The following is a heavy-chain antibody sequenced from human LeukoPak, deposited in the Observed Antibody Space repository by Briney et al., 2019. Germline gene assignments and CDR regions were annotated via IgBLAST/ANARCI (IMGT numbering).Heavy chain of an antibody. Sequence: PGGSLRLSCAASGFTFSSYAMSWVRQAPGKGLEWVSAISGSGGSTYYADSVKGRFTISRDNSKNTLYLQMNNLRVEDTAVYYCARVKDDYMTGTYYYMDIWGKGTTVFVSS. CDR2: ISGSGGST. D-gene: IGHD3-9*01. J-gene: IGHJ6*03. V-gene: IGHV3-23*01. CDR3: ARVKDDYMTGTYYYMDI. CDR1: GFTFSSYA.